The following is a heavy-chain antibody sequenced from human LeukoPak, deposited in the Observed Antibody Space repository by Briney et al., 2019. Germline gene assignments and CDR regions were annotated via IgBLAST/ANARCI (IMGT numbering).Heavy chain of an antibody. J-gene: IGHJ4*02. CDR2: IKEDGSEK. CDR1: GFTLSSYW. CDR3: ATYRGLDF. V-gene: IGHV3-7*01. Sequence: PGGSLRLSCAASGFTLSSYWMSWVRQAPGKGLKWVANIKEDGSEKNFVDSVKGRFTISRDNAKNSLYLQMDSLRADDTAVYYCATYRGLDFGGQGTLVTVSS. D-gene: IGHD2-21*01.